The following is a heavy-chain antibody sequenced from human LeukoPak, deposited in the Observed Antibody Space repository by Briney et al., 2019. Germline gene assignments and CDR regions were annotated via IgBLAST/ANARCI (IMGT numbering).Heavy chain of an antibody. J-gene: IGHJ4*02. D-gene: IGHD3-22*01. CDR3: ARGPYYYDSSAYYRK. V-gene: IGHV4-39*07. CDR2: INHSGST. CDR1: GGSISSSIYY. Sequence: SETLSLTCTVSGGSISSSIYYWGWIRQSPGKGLEWIGEINHSGSTNYNPSLKSRVTISVDTSKNQFSLKLSSVTAADTAVYYCARGPYYYDSSAYYRKWGQGTLVTVSS.